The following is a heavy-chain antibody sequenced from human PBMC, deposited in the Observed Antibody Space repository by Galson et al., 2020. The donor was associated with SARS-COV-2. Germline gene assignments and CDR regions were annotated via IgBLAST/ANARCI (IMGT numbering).Heavy chain of an antibody. CDR1: GFTFSSYW. D-gene: IGHD3-22*01. J-gene: IGHJ3*02. V-gene: IGHV3-74*01. Sequence: GGSLRLSCAASGFTFSSYWMHWVRQAPGKGLVWVSRINSDGSSTSYGDSVKGRFTISRANAKNTLYLQMNSLRAEDTAMYYCAKEYYYDSSGPLDAFDIWGQGTMVTVSS. CDR2: INSDGSST. CDR3: AKEYYYDSSGPLDAFDI.